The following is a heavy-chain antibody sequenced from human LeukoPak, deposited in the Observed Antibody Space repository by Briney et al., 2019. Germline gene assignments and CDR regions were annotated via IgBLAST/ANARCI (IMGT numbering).Heavy chain of an antibody. D-gene: IGHD3-22*01. Sequence: KPSETLSLTCAVYGVSFSGYYWSWLPQPPGKGLEWLGEINHSGSNNYNPPLKSRVTISVDTSKNQFSLKLSSVTAADTAVYYCARLPGDYYDSSGSQGDYWGQGTLVTVSS. V-gene: IGHV4-34*01. J-gene: IGHJ4*02. CDR3: ARLPGDYYDSSGSQGDY. CDR2: INHSGSN. CDR1: GVSFSGYY.